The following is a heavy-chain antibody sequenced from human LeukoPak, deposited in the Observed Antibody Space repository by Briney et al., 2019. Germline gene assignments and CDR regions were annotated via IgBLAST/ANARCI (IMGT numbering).Heavy chain of an antibody. D-gene: IGHD4-17*01. CDR1: GFTFSSYW. CDR2: INSDGSST. J-gene: IGHJ5*02. V-gene: IGHV3-74*01. CDR3: AKASIPTVTQNGGWFDP. Sequence: GGSLRLSCAASGFTFSSYWMHWVRQAPGKGLVWVSRINSDGSSTSYADSVKGRFTISRDNAKNTLYLQMNSLRAEDTAVYYCAKASIPTVTQNGGWFDPWGQGTLVTVSS.